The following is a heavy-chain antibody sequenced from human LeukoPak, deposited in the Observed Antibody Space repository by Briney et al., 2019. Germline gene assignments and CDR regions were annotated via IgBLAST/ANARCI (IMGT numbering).Heavy chain of an antibody. CDR3: TRAHYDSSGNPPPFDY. Sequence: GGSLRLSCAASGFTFSGSAMHWVRQASGKGLEWVGRIRSKANSYATAYAASVKGRFTISRDDSKNTAYLQMNSLETEDTAVYYCTRAHYDSSGNPPPFDYWGQGTLVTVSS. CDR2: IRSKANSYAT. J-gene: IGHJ4*02. V-gene: IGHV3-73*01. D-gene: IGHD3-22*01. CDR1: GFTFSGSA.